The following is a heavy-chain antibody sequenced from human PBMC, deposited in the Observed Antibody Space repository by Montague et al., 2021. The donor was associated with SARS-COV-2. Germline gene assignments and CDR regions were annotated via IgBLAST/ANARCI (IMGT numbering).Heavy chain of an antibody. CDR3: VNADRVSSGSCYSPFDS. Sequence: SETLSLTCTVSGDSVKTNLYYWGWIRQPPGKGLEWIGNIYYTGTTYYNPSLKSRVTMSVDTYKNQFSLKLTSVTDADTAVYYCVNADRVSSGSCYSPFDSWGQGSMVTVSS. CDR1: GDSVKTNLYY. V-gene: IGHV4-39*01. J-gene: IGHJ4*01. CDR2: IYYTGTT. D-gene: IGHD2-15*01.